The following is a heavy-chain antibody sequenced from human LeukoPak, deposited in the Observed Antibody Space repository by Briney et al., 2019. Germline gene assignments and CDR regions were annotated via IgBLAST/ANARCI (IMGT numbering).Heavy chain of an antibody. J-gene: IGHJ6*03. Sequence: GALRLSCAASGFTFSSYGMHWVRQAPGKGLEWVAVIWYDGSNKYYADSVKGRFTISRDNSKNTLYLQMNSLRAEDTAVYYCARDGTDLSRYYYYYMDVWGKGTTVTVSS. CDR2: IWYDGSNK. CDR1: GFTFSSYG. CDR3: ARDGTDLSRYYYYYMDV. D-gene: IGHD3-3*01. V-gene: IGHV3-33*01.